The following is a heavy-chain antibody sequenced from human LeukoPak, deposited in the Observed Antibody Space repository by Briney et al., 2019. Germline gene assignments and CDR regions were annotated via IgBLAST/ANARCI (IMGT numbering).Heavy chain of an antibody. Sequence: ASVKVSCKASGYTFTGYYMHWVRQAPGQGLEWMGWINPNSGGTNYAQKFQGWVTMTRDTSISTAYMELSRLRSDDTAVYYCARAVAAAGISKAFDIWGQGTMVTVSS. J-gene: IGHJ3*02. CDR1: GYTFTGYY. V-gene: IGHV1-2*04. CDR3: ARAVAAAGISKAFDI. D-gene: IGHD6-13*01. CDR2: INPNSGGT.